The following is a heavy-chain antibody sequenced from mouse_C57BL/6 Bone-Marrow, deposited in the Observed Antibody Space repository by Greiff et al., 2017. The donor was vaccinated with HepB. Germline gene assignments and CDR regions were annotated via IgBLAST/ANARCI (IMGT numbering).Heavy chain of an antibody. CDR2: ILPGSGST. CDR1: GYTFTGYW. Sequence: QVQLQQSGAELMKPGASVKLSCKATGYTFTGYWIEWVKQRPGHGLEWIGEILPGSGSTNYNEKFKGKATFTADTSSNTAYMQLSSLTTEDSAIYYCASPSRYYYGSSYPFDYWGQGTTLTVSS. D-gene: IGHD1-1*01. V-gene: IGHV1-9*01. J-gene: IGHJ2*01. CDR3: ASPSRYYYGSSYPFDY.